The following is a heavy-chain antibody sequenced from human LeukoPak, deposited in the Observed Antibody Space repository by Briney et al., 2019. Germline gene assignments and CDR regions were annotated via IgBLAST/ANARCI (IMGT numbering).Heavy chain of an antibody. Sequence: GGSLRLSCAASGFTVSLYYMTWVRQAPGKGLEWVSVIYSGGPTYYADSVKGRFTISRDNSKNTVYLQMNSLRGEDTAVYYCAKGGVVIFDYWGQGTLVTVSS. J-gene: IGHJ4*02. V-gene: IGHV3-53*01. CDR2: IYSGGPT. CDR1: GFTVSLYY. CDR3: AKGGVVIFDY. D-gene: IGHD3-3*01.